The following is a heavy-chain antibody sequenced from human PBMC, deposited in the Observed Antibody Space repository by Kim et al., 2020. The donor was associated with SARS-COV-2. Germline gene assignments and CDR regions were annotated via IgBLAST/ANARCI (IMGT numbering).Heavy chain of an antibody. CDR2: ISYSGST. J-gene: IGHJ5*02. D-gene: IGHD3-10*01. CDR3: ARSHHYLSGEQGNYFGP. Sequence: SETLSLTCTASADSISGFHWSWIRQPPGKGLEWIGYISYSGSTNYNPSLKSRVTISVDTSKNQLSLSLNSVTAADTAVYYCARSHHYLSGEQGNYFGPWGQGTLVTVSS. CDR1: ADSISGFH. V-gene: IGHV4-59*01.